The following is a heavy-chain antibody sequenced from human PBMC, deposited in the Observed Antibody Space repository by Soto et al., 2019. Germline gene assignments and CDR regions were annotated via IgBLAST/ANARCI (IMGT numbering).Heavy chain of an antibody. CDR2: IYPGDSDT. D-gene: IGHD3-10*01. J-gene: IGHJ6*02. Sequence: EVQLVQSGAEVKKPGESLKISCKGSGYSFNSYWIRWVRQMPGRGLECMGIIYPGDSDTRYSPSFQGQVTISADKSISTAYLQWSSLKASDTAMYYCATANDSGSYPGTPPNYYYALDVWGQGTTVTVSS. CDR3: ATANDSGSYPGTPPNYYYALDV. V-gene: IGHV5-51*03. CDR1: GYSFNSYW.